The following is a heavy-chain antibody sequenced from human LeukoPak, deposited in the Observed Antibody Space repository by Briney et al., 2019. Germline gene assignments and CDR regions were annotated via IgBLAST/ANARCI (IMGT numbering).Heavy chain of an antibody. CDR2: ISGSSSTI. Sequence: GGSLRLSCAASGFTFSSYSMNWVRQAPGKGLEWGSYISGSSSTIYYADSVKGRFTISRDDGKNTLYLQMNSLRAEDTAVYYCARGSTYYDSSGQVPFDYWGQGTLVTVSS. V-gene: IGHV3-48*01. CDR3: ARGSTYYDSSGQVPFDY. CDR1: GFTFSSYS. D-gene: IGHD3-22*01. J-gene: IGHJ4*02.